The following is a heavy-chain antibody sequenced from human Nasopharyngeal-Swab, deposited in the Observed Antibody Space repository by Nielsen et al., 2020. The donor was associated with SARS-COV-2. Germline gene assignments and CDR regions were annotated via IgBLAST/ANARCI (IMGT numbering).Heavy chain of an antibody. CDR3: ARNLYTTTWKTLFDF. CDR2: IYHGGNT. V-gene: IGHV4/OR15-8*02. CDR1: VDSIISFNW. D-gene: IGHD1-26*01. J-gene: IGHJ4*02. Sequence: SQTLSLTCDVSVDSIISFNWWSWVRQSPGKGLEWIGEIYHGGNTNYNPSLRSRVTISMDKSKNQFSLTLSSVTAADTAVYYCARNLYTTTWKTLFDFWGQGTLVTVSS.